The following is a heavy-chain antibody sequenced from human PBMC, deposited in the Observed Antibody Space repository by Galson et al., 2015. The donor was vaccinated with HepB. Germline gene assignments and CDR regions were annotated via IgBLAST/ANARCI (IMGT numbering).Heavy chain of an antibody. V-gene: IGHV3-7*01. J-gene: IGHJ6*02. CDR2: IKEDGSEK. CDR3: ARVRWEVNYYGMDV. Sequence: SLRLSCAASGITFSNYWMSWVRQAPGKGLEWVANIKEDGSEKYYVDSVKGRFTISRDNAKNSMYLQMNSLRAEDTAVYYCARVRWEVNYYGMDVWGQGTTVTVSS. CDR1: GITFSNYW. D-gene: IGHD4-23*01.